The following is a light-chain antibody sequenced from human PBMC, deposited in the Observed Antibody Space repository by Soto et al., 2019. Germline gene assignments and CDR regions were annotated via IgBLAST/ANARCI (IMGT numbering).Light chain of an antibody. J-gene: IGKJ1*01. CDR2: GAS. CDR1: QSVGSF. V-gene: IGKV3-15*01. Sequence: EIVLTQSPATLSLSPGERATLSCRASQSVGSFLAWYQQKPGQAPRLLIYGASTRATGIPARFSGSGSGTEFALTISSLRSEDFAVYYCQQYSNWPWTFGQGTKVEIK. CDR3: QQYSNWPWT.